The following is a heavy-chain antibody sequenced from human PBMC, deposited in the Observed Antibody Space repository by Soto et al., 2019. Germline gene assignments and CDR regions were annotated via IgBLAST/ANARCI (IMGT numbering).Heavy chain of an antibody. CDR3: AKCPRTLRYFDWFPFDY. V-gene: IGHV3-9*01. CDR1: GFFFDNYA. Sequence: GGSLRLSCVTSGFFFDNYAMHWVRQAPGKGPEWVSGLSGNSDIVAYADSVKGRFTISRDNSKNTLYLQMNSLRAEDTAVYYCAKCPRTLRYFDWFPFDYWGQGTLVTVSS. J-gene: IGHJ4*02. CDR2: LSGNSDIV. D-gene: IGHD3-9*01.